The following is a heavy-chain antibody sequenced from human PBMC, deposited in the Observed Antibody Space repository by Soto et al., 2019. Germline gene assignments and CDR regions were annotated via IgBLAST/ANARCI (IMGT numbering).Heavy chain of an antibody. Sequence: QVQLVQSGAEVKKPGSSVKVSCKASGGTFSSYTISWVRQAPGQGLEWMGRIIPILGIANYAQKFQGRVTITADKSTSTAYMELSSLRSEDTAVYYCARITMFRGVTEFDYWGQGTLVTVSS. CDR3: ARITMFRGVTEFDY. CDR2: IIPILGIA. J-gene: IGHJ4*02. D-gene: IGHD3-10*01. V-gene: IGHV1-69*02. CDR1: GGTFSSYT.